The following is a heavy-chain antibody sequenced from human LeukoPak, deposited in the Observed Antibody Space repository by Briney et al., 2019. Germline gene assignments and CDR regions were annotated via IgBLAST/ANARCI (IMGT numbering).Heavy chain of an antibody. CDR1: GFTFSSYA. CDR2: ISGRGDTI. J-gene: IGHJ4*02. D-gene: IGHD5-24*01. Sequence: PGGSLRLSCAASGFTFSSYAMSWVRQAPGKGLEWVSAISGRGDTIFYADSLKGRFTVSRDNSKNTLYLQMNSLRAKDTAVYYCAKATMATTYFDYWGQGTLVTVSS. V-gene: IGHV3-23*01. CDR3: AKATMATTYFDY.